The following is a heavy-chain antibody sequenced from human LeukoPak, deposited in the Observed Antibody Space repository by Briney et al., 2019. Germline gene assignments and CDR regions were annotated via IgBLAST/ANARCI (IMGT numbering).Heavy chain of an antibody. V-gene: IGHV1-18*01. D-gene: IGHD6-19*01. CDR3: ARVKYRNAWYGAYSDH. J-gene: IGHJ4*02. CDR2: IAAYNQNT. Sequence: ASVKVSCKASGYTLSNYGITWLRQAPGQGLEWVGWIAAYNQNTNYALDLLGRVTLTTDTLTSTAYMELRSLRSDDTAIYFCARVKYRNAWYGAYSDHWGQGTLVTVSS. CDR1: GYTLSNYG.